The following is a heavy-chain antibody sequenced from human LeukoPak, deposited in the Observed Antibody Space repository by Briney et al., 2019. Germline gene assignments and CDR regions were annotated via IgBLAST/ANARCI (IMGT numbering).Heavy chain of an antibody. J-gene: IGHJ5*02. CDR1: GYTFTGYY. CDR2: INPTYGSA. V-gene: IGHV1-46*01. D-gene: IGHD5-12*01. Sequence: ASVKVSCKASGYTFTGYYMHWVRQAPGQGLEWMGGINPTYGSASYSPVFQGRVSITTDEFRSTVYMELSSLRSEDTAVCYCATVIVATTGGWFDPWGQGTLVTVSS. CDR3: ATVIVATTGGWFDP.